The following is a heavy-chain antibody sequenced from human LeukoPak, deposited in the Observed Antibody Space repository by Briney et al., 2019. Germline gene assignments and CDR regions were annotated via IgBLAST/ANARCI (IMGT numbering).Heavy chain of an antibody. D-gene: IGHD4-23*01. CDR1: GFSLSTSGMC. Sequence: SGPALVKPTQTLTLTCSFSGFSLSTSGMCLSWIRQPQRNALGWLARISWDGDKFFSTSITTSSTIPQDTTKNAEVLTLSNLDPVDTATYYCARACTEVAPHFWGQGTLVSVSS. CDR2: ISWDGDK. J-gene: IGHJ4*02. V-gene: IGHV2-70*17. CDR3: ARACTEVAPHF.